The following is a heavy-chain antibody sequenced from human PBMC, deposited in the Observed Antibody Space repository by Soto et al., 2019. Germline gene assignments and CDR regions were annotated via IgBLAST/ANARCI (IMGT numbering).Heavy chain of an antibody. CDR1: GGSISTSRSY. V-gene: IGHV4-39*01. Sequence: QLQLLESGPGLVKASETLSLTCNVSGGSISTSRSYWAWIRQPPGKGLEWLANIFYSGSTYYNPSLASRVTVSVDTSKNEFSLKLSSVTAAGTAVYYCARQPTTGDTDLWFDPWGQGTLVTVSS. CDR3: ARQPTTGDTDLWFDP. J-gene: IGHJ5*02. D-gene: IGHD2-21*01. CDR2: IFYSGST.